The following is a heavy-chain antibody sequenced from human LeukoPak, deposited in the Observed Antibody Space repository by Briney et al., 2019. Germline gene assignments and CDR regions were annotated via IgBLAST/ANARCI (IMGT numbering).Heavy chain of an antibody. CDR1: GGSINSYY. Sequence: SETLSLTCTVSGGSINSYYWSWIRQPPGKGLGWIGYIYYSGSTNYDPSLKSRVTISVDTSKNQFSLKLSSVTAADTAVYYCASSQWLSYYYYYMDVWGKGTTVTVSS. V-gene: IGHV4-59*01. CDR3: ASSQWLSYYYYYMDV. D-gene: IGHD6-19*01. CDR2: IYYSGST. J-gene: IGHJ6*03.